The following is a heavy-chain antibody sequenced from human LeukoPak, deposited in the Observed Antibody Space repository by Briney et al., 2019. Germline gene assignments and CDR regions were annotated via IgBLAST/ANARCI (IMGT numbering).Heavy chain of an antibody. CDR3: ARAGSGSGWYFDY. V-gene: IGHV1-18*01. CDR1: GYDFTSVG. J-gene: IGHJ4*02. CDR2: ISPYNGNT. D-gene: IGHD6-19*01. Sequence: ASVKVSCKASGYDFTSVGITWVRQAPGQGLEWMGWISPYNGNTRYVQTLQGRVTMTTDTSTSTAYMELRSLRFDDTAVYYCARAGSGSGWYFDYWGQGTLVTVSS.